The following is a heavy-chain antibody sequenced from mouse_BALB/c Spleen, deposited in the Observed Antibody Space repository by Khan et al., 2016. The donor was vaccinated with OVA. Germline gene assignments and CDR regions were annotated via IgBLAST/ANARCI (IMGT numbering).Heavy chain of an antibody. J-gene: IGHJ2*01. V-gene: IGHV1-7*01. CDR2: INPSAGYT. Sequence: QVQLKESGAELAKPGASVKMSCKASGYTFTSYWMHWVKQRPGQGLEWIGYINPSAGYTDYNQKFKDKATLTAAKSSSTAYMQLNSLTSEDSAVYYCARDRIDYWCQGTTLTVSS. CDR3: ARDRIDY. CDR1: GYTFTSYW.